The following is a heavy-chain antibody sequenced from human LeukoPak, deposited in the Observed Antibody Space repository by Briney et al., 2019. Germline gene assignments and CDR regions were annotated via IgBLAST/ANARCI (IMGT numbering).Heavy chain of an antibody. CDR2: FDPEDGET. Sequence: GASVKVSCKVSGYTLSELSMQWVRQAPGKGLEWLGGFDPEDGETIYAQKFQGRVTMTEDTPTDTAYMELRSLRSEDTAVYYCSTAPETSYYFDQWGQGTLVTVSS. V-gene: IGHV1-24*01. CDR1: GYTLSELS. J-gene: IGHJ4*02. CDR3: STAPETSYYFDQ.